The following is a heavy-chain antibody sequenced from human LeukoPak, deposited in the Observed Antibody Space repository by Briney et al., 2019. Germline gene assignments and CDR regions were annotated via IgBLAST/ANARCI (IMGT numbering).Heavy chain of an antibody. CDR3: ARDGGFDIVVVPAAEWLKYNWFDP. J-gene: IGHJ5*02. CDR2: IIPIFGTA. Sequence: SVKVSCKASGGTFSSYAISWVRQAPGQGLEWMGGIIPIFGTANYAQKFQGRVTITADESTSTAYMELSSLRSEDTVVYYCARDGGFDIVVVPAAEWLKYNWFDPWGQGTLVTVSS. V-gene: IGHV1-69*13. CDR1: GGTFSSYA. D-gene: IGHD2-2*01.